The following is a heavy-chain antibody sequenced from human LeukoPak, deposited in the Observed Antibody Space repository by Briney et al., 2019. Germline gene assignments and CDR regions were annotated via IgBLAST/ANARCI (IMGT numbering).Heavy chain of an antibody. CDR2: ISSSGSTI. J-gene: IGHJ6*02. Sequence: GGSLRLSCAASGFTFSSYGMHWVRQAPGKGLEWVSYISSSGSTIYYADSVKGRFTISRDNAKNSLYLQMNSLRAEDTAVYYCARDAREDGMDVWGQGTTVTVSS. CDR1: GFTFSSYG. CDR3: ARDAREDGMDV. V-gene: IGHV3-48*04.